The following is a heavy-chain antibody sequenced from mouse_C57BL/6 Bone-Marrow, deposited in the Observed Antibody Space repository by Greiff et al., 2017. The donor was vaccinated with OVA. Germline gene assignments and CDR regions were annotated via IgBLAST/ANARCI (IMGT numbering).Heavy chain of an antibody. D-gene: IGHD4-1*01. Sequence: VQLQESGAELVRPGSSVKLSCKASGYTFTSYWMDWVKQRPGQGLEWIGNIYPSDSETHYNQKFKDKATLTVDKSSSTAYMQLSSLTSEDSAVYYCASPLGSAYAMDYWGQGTSVTVSS. J-gene: IGHJ4*01. CDR2: IYPSDSET. V-gene: IGHV1-61*01. CDR3: ASPLGSAYAMDY. CDR1: GYTFTSYW.